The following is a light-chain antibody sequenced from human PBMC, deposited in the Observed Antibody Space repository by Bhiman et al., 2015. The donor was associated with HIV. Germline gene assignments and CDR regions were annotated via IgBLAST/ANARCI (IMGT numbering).Light chain of an antibody. Sequence: QSVLTQPPSVSGAPGQRVTISCTGSSFNIGAGYDVQWYQKLPGTAPKLLIFGNINRPSGVPDRFSGSRSGTSASLTISGLQAEDEADYYCSSYTISSTTVFGSGTKVTVL. CDR2: GNI. J-gene: IGLJ1*01. CDR3: SSYTISSTTV. V-gene: IGLV1-40*01. CDR1: SFNIGAGYD.